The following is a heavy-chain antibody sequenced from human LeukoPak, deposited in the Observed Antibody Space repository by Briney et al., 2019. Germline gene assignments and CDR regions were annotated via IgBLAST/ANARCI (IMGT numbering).Heavy chain of an antibody. V-gene: IGHV3-7*04. CDR2: INYDGSEK. J-gene: IGHJ4*02. Sequence: GGSLRLSCPASGFTFSSNWMSWVRQAPGQGLEWVGNINYDGSEKYYVDSVKGRFTISRDNAKNSLYLQMNSLRAEDTAVYYCTRDERWGQGALVTVSS. CDR1: GFTFSSNW. CDR3: TRDER.